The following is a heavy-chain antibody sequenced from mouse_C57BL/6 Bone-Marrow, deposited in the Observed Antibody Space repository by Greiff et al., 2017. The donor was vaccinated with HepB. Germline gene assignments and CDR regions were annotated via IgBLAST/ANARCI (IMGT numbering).Heavy chain of an antibody. CDR3: ARSPTYDYDGFDY. CDR1: GYSFTSYY. V-gene: IGHV1-66*01. Sequence: QVQLQQSGPELVKPGASVKISCKASGYSFTSYYIHWVKQRPGQGLEWIGWIYPGSGNTKYNEKFKGKATLTADTSSSTAYMQLSSLTSEDSAVYYCARSPTYDYDGFDYWGQGTTLTVSS. J-gene: IGHJ2*01. D-gene: IGHD2-4*01. CDR2: IYPGSGNT.